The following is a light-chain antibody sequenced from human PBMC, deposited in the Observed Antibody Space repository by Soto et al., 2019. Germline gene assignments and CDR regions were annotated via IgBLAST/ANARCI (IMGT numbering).Light chain of an antibody. CDR1: QSVSSSY. Sequence: EIVLTQSPGTLSLSPGERATLSCRASQSVSSSYLAWDQQKPGPAPRLLIYGASSRATGIPDRFSGSGSGTDFTLTISRLEPEDFAVYYCQQYGSSPPITFGQGTRLEIK. CDR3: QQYGSSPPIT. V-gene: IGKV3-20*01. CDR2: GAS. J-gene: IGKJ5*01.